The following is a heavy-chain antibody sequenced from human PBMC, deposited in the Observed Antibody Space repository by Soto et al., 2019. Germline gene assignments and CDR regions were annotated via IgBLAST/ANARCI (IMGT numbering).Heavy chain of an antibody. CDR3: ARDVSVRLPNWFDP. V-gene: IGHV3-33*01. D-gene: IGHD6-25*01. J-gene: IGHJ5*02. CDR2: IWYDGSNK. CDR1: GFTFSSYG. Sequence: LRLSCAASGFTFSSYGMHWVRQAPGKGLEWVAVIWYDGSNKYYADSVKGRFTISRDNSKNTLYLQMNSLRAEDTAVYYCARDVSVRLPNWFDPWGQGTRVTSPQ.